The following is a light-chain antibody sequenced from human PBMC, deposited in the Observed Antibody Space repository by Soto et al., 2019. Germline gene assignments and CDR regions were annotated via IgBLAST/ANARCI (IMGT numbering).Light chain of an antibody. CDR2: EAS. Sequence: DIQMTQSPSSLSASVGDRVTITCRASQDIRDDLNWYQQTPGKAPERLIYEASTLQSGGPSRFSGSGSGTEFTLTISSLQPEDFATYYCLQYSSYPWTFGQGTNVEIK. CDR1: QDIRDD. J-gene: IGKJ1*01. CDR3: LQYSSYPWT. V-gene: IGKV1-17*01.